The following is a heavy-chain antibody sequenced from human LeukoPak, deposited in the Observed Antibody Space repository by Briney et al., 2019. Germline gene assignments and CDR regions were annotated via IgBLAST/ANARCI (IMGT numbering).Heavy chain of an antibody. J-gene: IGHJ4*02. CDR3: ARDRITFGGVIVPGRHDY. CDR2: ISAYNGNT. Sequence: ASVKVSCKASGYTFTSYGISWVRQAPGQGLEWMGWISAYNGNTNYAQKLQGRVTMTTDTSTSTAYMELRSLRSDDTAVYYCARDRITFGGVIVPGRHDYWGQGTLSPSPQ. V-gene: IGHV1-18*01. CDR1: GYTFTSYG. D-gene: IGHD3-16*02.